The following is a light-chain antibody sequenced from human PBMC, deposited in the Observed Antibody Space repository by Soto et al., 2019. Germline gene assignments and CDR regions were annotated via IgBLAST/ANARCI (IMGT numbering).Light chain of an antibody. CDR3: GTWDRSLTAGV. J-gene: IGLJ2*01. CDR2: DNN. V-gene: IGLV1-51*01. CDR1: TSNIGSSY. Sequence: QSVLTQPPSVSAAPGQKGTISCSGSTSNIGSSYVSWYQQFPGTAPKLLIYDNNKRPSEIPDRFSGSKSGTSATLDITGLQTGDEAEYYCGTWDRSLTAGVFGGGTKLTVL.